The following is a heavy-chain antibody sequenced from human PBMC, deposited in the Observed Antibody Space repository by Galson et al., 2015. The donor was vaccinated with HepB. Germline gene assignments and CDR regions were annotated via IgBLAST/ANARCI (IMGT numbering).Heavy chain of an antibody. V-gene: IGHV3-30-3*01. D-gene: IGHD3-3*01. CDR1: GFTFSGYG. CDR3: ARDQRAYDFWSGYFWLDP. J-gene: IGHJ5*02. Sequence: SLRLSCAASGFTFSGYGLHWVRQAPGKGLEWVSFISYDGNNNSYIDSVKGRFTIFRDNSKNTVYLQMNSLRTEDTAVYYCARDQRAYDFWSGYFWLDPWGQGTLVTVSS. CDR2: ISYDGNNN.